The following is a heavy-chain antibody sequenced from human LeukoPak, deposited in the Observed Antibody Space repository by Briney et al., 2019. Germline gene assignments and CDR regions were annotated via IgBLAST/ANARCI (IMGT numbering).Heavy chain of an antibody. CDR3: VRGFCSGATCYHFDY. CDR1: GASITSYY. CDR2: FYYSGSD. Sequence: PSETLSLTCTVSGASITSYYWNWVRQPPGKGLEWIGYFYYSGSDIYNPSLKSRITISVDTSKNQFSLKLSSVTAADTAVYYCVRGFCSGATCYHFDYWGQGTLVTVSS. D-gene: IGHD2-15*01. J-gene: IGHJ4*02. V-gene: IGHV4-59*01.